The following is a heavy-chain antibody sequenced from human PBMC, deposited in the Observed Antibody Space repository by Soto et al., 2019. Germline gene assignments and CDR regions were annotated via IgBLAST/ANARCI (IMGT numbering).Heavy chain of an antibody. Sequence: ASVKVSCKASGGTFSSYAISWVRQAPGQGLEWMGGIIPIFGTANYAQKFQGRVTITADESTSTAYMELSSLRSEDTAVYYCARDIDVVRGHDAFDTWGQGTMVTVSS. CDR3: ARDIDVVRGHDAFDT. J-gene: IGHJ3*02. CDR2: IIPIFGTA. D-gene: IGHD2-21*01. V-gene: IGHV1-69*13. CDR1: GGTFSSYA.